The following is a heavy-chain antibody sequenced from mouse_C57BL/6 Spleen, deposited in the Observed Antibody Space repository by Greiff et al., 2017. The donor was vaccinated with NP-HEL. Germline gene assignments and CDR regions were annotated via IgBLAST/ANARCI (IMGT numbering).Heavy chain of an antibody. CDR2: ISYDGSN. CDR1: GYSITSGYY. V-gene: IGHV3-6*01. J-gene: IGHJ3*01. Sequence: VQLQQSGPGLVKPSQSLSLTCSVTGYSITSGYYWNWIRQFPGNKLEWMGYISYDGSNNYNPSLKNRISITRDTSKNQFFLKLNSVTTEDTATYYCAREGYDYDGASWFAYWGQGTLVTVSA. D-gene: IGHD2-4*01. CDR3: AREGYDYDGASWFAY.